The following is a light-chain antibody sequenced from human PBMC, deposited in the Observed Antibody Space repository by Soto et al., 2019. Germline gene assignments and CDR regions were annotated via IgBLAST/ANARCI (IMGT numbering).Light chain of an antibody. CDR3: LQDYNYPRT. CDR2: GAS. CDR1: QSVSSSY. V-gene: IGKV3-20*01. J-gene: IGKJ1*01. Sequence: DIMLTKNPGTLSLSPGERAALSCRASQSVSSSYLAWYQQKPGQAPRLLIYGASSRATGIPDRFSGSGSGTDFTLTISSLQPEDFATYYCLQDYNYPRTFGQGTMVDIK.